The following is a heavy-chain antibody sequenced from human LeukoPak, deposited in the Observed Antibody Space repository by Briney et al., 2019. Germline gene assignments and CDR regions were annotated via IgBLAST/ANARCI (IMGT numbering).Heavy chain of an antibody. CDR3: ARNRGYTYDYDSFDP. CDR2: ITYDGSEM. D-gene: IGHD5-18*01. V-gene: IGHV3-30*19. CDR1: GSTFSSYG. J-gene: IGHJ5*02. Sequence: GGSLRLSCAASGSTFSSYGMYWVRQAPGKGLECVAFITYDGSEMYYADSVKGRFTISRDNSRDTLYLQVNSLRGDDTAIYYCARNRGYTYDYDSFDPWGQGTLVTVSS.